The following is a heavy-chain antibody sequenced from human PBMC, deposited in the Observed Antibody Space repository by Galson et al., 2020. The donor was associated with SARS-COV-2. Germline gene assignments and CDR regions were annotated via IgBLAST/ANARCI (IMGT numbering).Heavy chain of an antibody. Sequence: ASETLSLTCTVSGGSISSTNSYWAWIRQTPGGGLEWIGTINYSGTTYYNPALKSRVTMLLDTSKNQFSLNLSSVSAADTAVYYCSRGNRPRQLQYFDWKYVFDVWGQGTLVTASS. CDR2: INYSGTT. CDR3: SRGNRPRQLQYFDWKYVFDV. CDR1: GGSISSTNSY. V-gene: IGHV4-39*07. J-gene: IGHJ3*01. D-gene: IGHD3-9*01.